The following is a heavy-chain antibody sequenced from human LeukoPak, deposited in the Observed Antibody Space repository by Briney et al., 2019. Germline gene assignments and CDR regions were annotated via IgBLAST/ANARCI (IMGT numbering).Heavy chain of an antibody. CDR3: ARAPFGYSSGWYAAGLYGY. V-gene: IGHV1-69*05. CDR1: GGTFSSYA. CDR2: IIPIFGTA. J-gene: IGHJ4*02. D-gene: IGHD6-19*01. Sequence: SVKVSCKASGGTFSSYAISWVRQAPRQGLEWMGGIIPIFGTANYAQKFQGRVTITTDESTSTAYMELSSLRSEDTAVYYCARAPFGYSSGWYAAGLYGYWGQGTLVTVSS.